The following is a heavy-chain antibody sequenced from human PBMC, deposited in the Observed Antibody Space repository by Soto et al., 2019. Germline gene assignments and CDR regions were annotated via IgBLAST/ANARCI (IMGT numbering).Heavy chain of an antibody. CDR2: IWYDGSNK. V-gene: IGHV3-33*01. CDR3: SRELTMVRGGPSPHSYYYCKDV. CDR1: GFTFSSYG. Sequence: QVQLVESGGGVVQPGRSLRLSCAASGFTFSSYGMHWVRQAPGKGLEWVAVIWYDGSNKYYADSVKGRFTISRHNSKNTLYLQTSILRAEDTAEYYCSRELTMVRGGPSPHSYYYCKDVCSRLTTV. J-gene: IGHJ6*03. D-gene: IGHD3-10*01.